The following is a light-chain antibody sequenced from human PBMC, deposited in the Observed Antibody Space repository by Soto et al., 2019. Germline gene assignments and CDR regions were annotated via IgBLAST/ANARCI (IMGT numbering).Light chain of an antibody. CDR2: GAS. CDR3: QQYSTYAT. CDR1: QSVSTN. J-gene: IGKJ1*01. Sequence: EIVMTQSPATLSVPPGERATLSCRASQSVSTNFAWYQQKPGQAPRLLIYGASTRATAVPARFTASGSGTEFTLTISSLQSEDFATYYCQQYSTYATFGQGTKVEIK. V-gene: IGKV3-15*01.